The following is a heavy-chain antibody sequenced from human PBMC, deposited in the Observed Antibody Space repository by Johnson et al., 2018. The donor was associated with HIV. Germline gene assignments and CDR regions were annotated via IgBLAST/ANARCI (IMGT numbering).Heavy chain of an antibody. V-gene: IGHV3-20*04. CDR2: INWNGGST. J-gene: IGHJ3*01. CDR3: ARDPPGRAFDV. CDR1: GFTFDDYG. Sequence: VQLVESGGGVVRPGGSLRLSCAASGFTFDDYGMNWIRQAPGKGLEWVSGINWNGGSTGYADAVKGRFTISRDNAKKSLFLQMNSMSAEDTAIYYCARDPPGRAFDVWGLGTTVTVSS.